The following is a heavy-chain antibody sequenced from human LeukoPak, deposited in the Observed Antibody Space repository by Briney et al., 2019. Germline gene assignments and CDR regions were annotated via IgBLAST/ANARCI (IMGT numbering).Heavy chain of an antibody. CDR3: ARQGNSGWNYFDF. CDR1: GYSFSNYW. D-gene: IGHD6-19*01. V-gene: IGHV5-51*01. J-gene: IGHJ4*02. Sequence: GESLKISCKASGYSFSNYWIGWVRQVPGKGLEWMGIVYPRDSDTRYSPSFQGQVTISADKSISTAYLQWSSLKASDTAVYYCARQGNSGWNYFDFWGQGTLVTVSS. CDR2: VYPRDSDT.